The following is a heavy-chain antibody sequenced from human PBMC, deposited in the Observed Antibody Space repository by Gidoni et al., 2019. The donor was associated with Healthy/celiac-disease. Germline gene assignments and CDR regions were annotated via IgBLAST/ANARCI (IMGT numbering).Heavy chain of an antibody. V-gene: IGHV3-33*01. CDR2: IWYDGRNK. J-gene: IGHJ4*02. CDR1: SYV. D-gene: IGHD3-10*01. Sequence: SYVMHWVRQAPGEGVEGVAVIWYDGRNKCYAGSVKSRLTISRDKYKNTMDRQMNSLRAEDTAVNYCASNKPGGGLDPYFDYWGQGTLVTVSS. CDR3: ASNKPGGGLDPYFDY.